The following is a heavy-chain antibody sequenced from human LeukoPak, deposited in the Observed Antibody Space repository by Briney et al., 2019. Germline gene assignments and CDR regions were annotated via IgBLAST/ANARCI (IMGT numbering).Heavy chain of an antibody. CDR1: GFTLSSYR. J-gene: IGHJ3*02. D-gene: IGHD1-26*01. V-gene: IGHV3-21*01. Sequence: PGGSLRLSCAASGFTLSSYRMNWVRQPPGKGLEWVSSISSSSSYIYYADSVKDRFTISRDNDKNSLYLQMNSLRAEDTAVYYCARVPGRRADAFDIWGQGTMVTVS. CDR3: ARVPGRRADAFDI. CDR2: ISSSSSYI.